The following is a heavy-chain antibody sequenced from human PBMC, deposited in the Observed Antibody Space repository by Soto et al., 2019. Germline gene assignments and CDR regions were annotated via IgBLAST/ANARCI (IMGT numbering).Heavy chain of an antibody. CDR2: IHYSGST. J-gene: IGHJ6*04. Sequence: SETLSLTCTVSGGSISSYFWSWIRQPPGRGLEWIGHIHYSGSTNYNPSLKSRVTISVDTSKNQVSLKLSSVTAADTAMYFCARQVSSAWPPYYYDMDVWGKGTTVTVSS. CDR1: GGSISSYF. V-gene: IGHV4-59*08. D-gene: IGHD6-25*01. CDR3: ARQVSSAWPPYYYDMDV.